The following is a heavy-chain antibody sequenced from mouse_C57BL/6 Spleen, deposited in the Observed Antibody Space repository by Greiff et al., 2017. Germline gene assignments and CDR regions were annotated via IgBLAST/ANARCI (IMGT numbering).Heavy chain of an antibody. CDR3: ARKGDYNDAMDY. CDR1: GYAFTNYL. D-gene: IGHD1-3*01. Sequence: QVQLKQSGAELVRPGTSVKVSCKASGYAFTNYLIEWVKQRPGQGLEWIGVINPGSGGTNYNEKFKGKATLTADKSSSTAYMQLSSLTSEDSAVYFCARKGDYNDAMDYWGQGTSVTVSS. CDR2: INPGSGGT. V-gene: IGHV1-54*01. J-gene: IGHJ4*01.